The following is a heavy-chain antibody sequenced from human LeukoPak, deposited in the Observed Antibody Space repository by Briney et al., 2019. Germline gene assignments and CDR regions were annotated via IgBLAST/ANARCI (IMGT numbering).Heavy chain of an antibody. Sequence: SVKVSCKASGYTFTSYGISWVRQAPGQGLEWMGRIIPIFGTANYAQKFQGRVTITTDESTSTAYMELSSLRSEDTAVYYCARGPVSPDRNGFDYWGQGTLVTVSP. CDR2: IIPIFGTA. J-gene: IGHJ4*02. D-gene: IGHD4-11*01. CDR1: GYTFTSYG. V-gene: IGHV1-69*05. CDR3: ARGPVSPDRNGFDY.